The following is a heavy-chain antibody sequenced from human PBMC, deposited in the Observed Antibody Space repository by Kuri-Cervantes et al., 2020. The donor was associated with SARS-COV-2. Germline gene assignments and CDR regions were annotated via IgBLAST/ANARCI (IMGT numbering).Heavy chain of an antibody. CDR3: ARALGGQWLAFDY. Sequence: TVKVSCKASGGTFSSYAISWVRQAPGQGLECMGGIIPIFGTANYAQKFQGRVTITADESTSTAYMELSSLRAEDTAVYYCARALGGQWLAFDYWGQGTLVTVSS. CDR2: IIPIFGTA. J-gene: IGHJ4*02. CDR1: GGTFSSYA. V-gene: IGHV1-69*13. D-gene: IGHD6-19*01.